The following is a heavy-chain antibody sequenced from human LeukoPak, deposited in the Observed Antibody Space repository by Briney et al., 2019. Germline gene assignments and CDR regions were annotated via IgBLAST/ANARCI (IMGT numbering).Heavy chain of an antibody. J-gene: IGHJ4*02. Sequence: PGGSLRLSCAASGFTFSSYSMNWVRQAPGKGLEWVSAISGSGGSTYYADSVKGRFTISRDNSKNTLYLQMNSLRAEDTAVYYCAKDRLRYFDWLIVSTDYWGQGTLVTVSS. D-gene: IGHD3-9*01. CDR3: AKDRLRYFDWLIVSTDY. V-gene: IGHV3-23*01. CDR1: GFTFSSYS. CDR2: ISGSGGST.